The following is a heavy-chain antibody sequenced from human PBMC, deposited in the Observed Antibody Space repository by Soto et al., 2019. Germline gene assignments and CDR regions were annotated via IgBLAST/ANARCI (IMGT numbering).Heavy chain of an antibody. CDR3: ARDTCSSTSCLWVYYYGMDV. Sequence: GGSLRLSCAASGFTFSSYWMSWVRQAPGKGLEWVANIKQDGSEKYYVDSVKGRFTISRDNAKNSLYLQMNSLRAEDTAVYYCARDTCSSTSCLWVYYYGMDVWGQGTTVTVSS. V-gene: IGHV3-7*05. CDR1: GFTFSSYW. J-gene: IGHJ6*02. CDR2: IKQDGSEK. D-gene: IGHD2-2*01.